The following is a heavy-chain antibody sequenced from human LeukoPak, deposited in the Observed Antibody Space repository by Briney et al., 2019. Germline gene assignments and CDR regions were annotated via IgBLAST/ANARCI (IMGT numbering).Heavy chain of an antibody. Sequence: GGPLDLPWPASGFTFSSYGWNWVRQPPGKGLEWVAVISYDGNNKYYADSVKGRFTISRDNSKNTLYLQMNSLRAEDTAVYYCAKGSWFDPWGQGTLVTVSS. V-gene: IGHV3-30*18. CDR1: GFTFSSYG. J-gene: IGHJ5*02. CDR3: AKGSWFDP. CDR2: ISYDGNNK.